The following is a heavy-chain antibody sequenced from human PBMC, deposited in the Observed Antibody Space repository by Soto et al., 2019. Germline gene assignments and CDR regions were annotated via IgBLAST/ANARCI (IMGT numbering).Heavy chain of an antibody. V-gene: IGHV3-7*01. J-gene: IGHJ1*01. Sequence: EVQLVESGGDLVQPGGSLRLSCTASGFTFSTYWMSCVRQAPGKGLEWVANINQDGREKYYVDSLKGRFTISRDNARNSLYLQMSSLRAEDTAVYYCARGMIAAAGNFHDWGQGTLVTVSS. CDR3: ARGMIAAAGNFHD. CDR1: GFTFSTYW. D-gene: IGHD6-13*01. CDR2: INQDGREK.